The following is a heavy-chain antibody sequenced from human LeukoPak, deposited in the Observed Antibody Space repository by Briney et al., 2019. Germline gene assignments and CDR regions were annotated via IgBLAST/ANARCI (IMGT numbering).Heavy chain of an antibody. CDR2: IKQDGSEK. CDR1: GFTFSSYW. Sequence: PGGSLRLSCAASGFTFSSYWMSWVRQAPGKGLEWVANIKQDGSEKYYVDSVRGRFTISRDNAKNSLYLQMNSLRAEDTAVYYCARDSPVYTLYYYMDVWGKGTTVTVSS. J-gene: IGHJ6*03. D-gene: IGHD2-8*01. CDR3: ARDSPVYTLYYYMDV. V-gene: IGHV3-7*01.